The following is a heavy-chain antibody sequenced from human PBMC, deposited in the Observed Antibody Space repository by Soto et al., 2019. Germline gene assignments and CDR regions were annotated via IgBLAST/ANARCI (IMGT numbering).Heavy chain of an antibody. CDR1: GGSISSGGYY. CDR3: ARVSTLHSSSWYYYYYGMDV. J-gene: IGHJ6*02. V-gene: IGHV4-31*01. CDR2: IYYSGST. D-gene: IGHD6-13*01. Sequence: QVQLQESGPGLVKTSQTLSLTCTVSGGSISSGGYYWSWIRQHPGKGLEWIGYIYYSGSTYYNPSRKSLVTVAADTSKNQFALKLSSVTAADTAVYYCARVSTLHSSSWYYYYYGMDVWGQGTTVTVS.